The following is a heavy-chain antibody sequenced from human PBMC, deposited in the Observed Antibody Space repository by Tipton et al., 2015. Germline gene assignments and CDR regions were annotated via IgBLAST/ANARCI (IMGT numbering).Heavy chain of an antibody. J-gene: IGHJ1*01. V-gene: IGHV4-59*01. CDR2: IYNSGST. D-gene: IGHD3-22*01. Sequence: TLSLTCTVSDGSISDDYWNWIRQPPGKGLEWIGYIYNSGSTNYNPSLKSRVTISVDTSKNQLSLKLSSVIAADTAVYYCARASIIQGYYHDSSRYYLFNSWGQGTLVTVSS. CDR1: DGSISDDY. CDR3: ARASIIQGYYHDSSRYYLFNS.